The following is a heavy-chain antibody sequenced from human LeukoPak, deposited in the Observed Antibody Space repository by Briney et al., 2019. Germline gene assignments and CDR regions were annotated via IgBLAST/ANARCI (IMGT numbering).Heavy chain of an antibody. V-gene: IGHV3-30*02. CDR1: GFTFRTYG. J-gene: IGHJ1*01. CDR3: ANGGGYFPH. Sequence: PGGSLRLSCVASGFTFRTYGMHWVRQAPGKGLEWVAFIRFDGNTEKYADSVEGRFTVSRDNAKNTLYLQMDTLRPEDTALYYCANGGGYFPHWGQGTLVTVAS. D-gene: IGHD3-16*01. CDR2: IRFDGNTE.